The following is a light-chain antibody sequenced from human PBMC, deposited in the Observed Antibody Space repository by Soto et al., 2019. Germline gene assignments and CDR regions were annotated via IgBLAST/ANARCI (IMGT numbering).Light chain of an antibody. J-gene: IGKJ1*01. V-gene: IGKV1-5*03. CDR1: QGISSW. CDR2: KAS. Sequence: DIQMTQSPSSLSASVGDRVTITYRGSQGISSWLAWYQQKPGKAPRLLIYKASSLASGVPSRFSGSGSGTEFTLTISSLQPDDFATYYCQQYKTFGQGTRVEIK. CDR3: QQYKT.